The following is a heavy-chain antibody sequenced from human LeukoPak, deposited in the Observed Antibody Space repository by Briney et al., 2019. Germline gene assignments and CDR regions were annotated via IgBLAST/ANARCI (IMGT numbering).Heavy chain of an antibody. CDR1: NGSISSYH. Sequence: SETLSLTCTVSNGSISSYHGSWVRQPPGKGLEWIGCILTSGTTNYNPSLKSRLTISVDTSKNQFTLKLSSVTAADTAVYYCARLRVSGSYLYYFDYWGQGTLVTVSS. J-gene: IGHJ4*02. V-gene: IGHV4-4*09. D-gene: IGHD1-26*01. CDR2: ILTSGTT. CDR3: ARLRVSGSYLYYFDY.